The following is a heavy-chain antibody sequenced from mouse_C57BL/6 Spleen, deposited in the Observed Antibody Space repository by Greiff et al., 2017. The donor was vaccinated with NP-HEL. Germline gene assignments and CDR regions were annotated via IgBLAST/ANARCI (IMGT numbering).Heavy chain of an antibody. CDR3: ARRYGNLYYAMDY. D-gene: IGHD2-10*02. V-gene: IGHV1-22*01. Sequence: VQLQQSGPELVKPGASVKMSCKASGYTFTDYNMHWVKQSHGKSLEWIGYINPNNGGTSYNQKFKGKATLTVNKSSSTAYMELRSLTSEDSAVYYCARRYGNLYYAMDYWGQGTSVTVSS. CDR2: INPNNGGT. J-gene: IGHJ4*01. CDR1: GYTFTDYN.